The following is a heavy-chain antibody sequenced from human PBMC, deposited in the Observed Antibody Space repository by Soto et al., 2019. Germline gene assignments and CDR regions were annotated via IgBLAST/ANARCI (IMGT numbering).Heavy chain of an antibody. CDR1: GFTFSSYA. D-gene: IGHD4-17*01. Sequence: EVHLLESGGGLVQPGGSLRLSCAASGFTFSSYAMTWVRQAPGRGLEGVSGITGSGGITYYADSVKGRFTISRDNSNSTLYLQMNSQRAEDTAVYYCAKDTRYGDYGRWFDPWGQGTLVTVSS. J-gene: IGHJ5*02. CDR2: ITGSGGIT. CDR3: AKDTRYGDYGRWFDP. V-gene: IGHV3-23*01.